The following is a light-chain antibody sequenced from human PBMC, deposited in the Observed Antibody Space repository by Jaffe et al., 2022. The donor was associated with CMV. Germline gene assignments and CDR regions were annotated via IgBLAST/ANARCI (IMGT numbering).Light chain of an antibody. CDR2: DVS. Sequence: QSALTQPASVSESPGQSITISCTGTSSDVGSGYNYVSWFQQHPGKAPKLMIYDVSNRPSGVSNRFSGSKSGNTASLTISGLQAEDEADYYCSSYTSSDTYVFGTGTKVTVL. J-gene: IGLJ1*01. CDR1: SSDVGSGYNY. V-gene: IGLV2-14*03. CDR3: SSYTSSDTYV.